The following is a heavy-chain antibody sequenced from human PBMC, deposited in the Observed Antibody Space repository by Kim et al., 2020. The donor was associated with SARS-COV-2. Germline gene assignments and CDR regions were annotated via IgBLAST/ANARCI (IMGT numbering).Heavy chain of an antibody. D-gene: IGHD4-17*01. CDR1: GGSISSYY. CDR3: ARELGRRCSNPPNAFDI. J-gene: IGHJ3*02. CDR2: IYYSGST. Sequence: SETLSLTCTVSGGSISSYYWSWIRQPPGKGLEWIGYIYYSGSTNYNPSLKSRVTISVDTSKNQFSLKLSSVTAADTAVYYCARELGRRCSNPPNAFDIWGQGTMVTVSS. V-gene: IGHV4-59*01.